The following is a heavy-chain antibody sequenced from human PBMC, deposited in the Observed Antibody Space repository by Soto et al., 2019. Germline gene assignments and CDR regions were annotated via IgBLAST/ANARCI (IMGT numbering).Heavy chain of an antibody. CDR1: GYTFTNYG. V-gene: IGHV1-18*04. CDR3: ARKSLSNFNWFDP. D-gene: IGHD4-4*01. Sequence: QLQLVQSGTELKKPGASVKVSCKASGYTFTNYGITWVRQAPGQGLEWMGWINADYGNTNYEPKFQGRVTMTTDTSTNTAYMELRSLRSDDTAVYYCARKSLSNFNWFDPWGQGTLVTVSS. J-gene: IGHJ5*02. CDR2: INADYGNT.